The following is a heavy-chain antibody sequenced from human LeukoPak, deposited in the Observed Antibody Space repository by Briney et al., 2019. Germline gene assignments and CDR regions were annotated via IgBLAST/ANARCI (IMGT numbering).Heavy chain of an antibody. Sequence: NSGNTGYAQKFQGRVTMTRNTSISTAYMELSSLRSEDTAVYYCARVYYYDSSGYVNWFDPWGQGTLVTVSS. CDR3: ARVYYYDSSGYVNWFDP. J-gene: IGHJ5*02. D-gene: IGHD3-22*01. CDR2: NSGNT. V-gene: IGHV1-8*01.